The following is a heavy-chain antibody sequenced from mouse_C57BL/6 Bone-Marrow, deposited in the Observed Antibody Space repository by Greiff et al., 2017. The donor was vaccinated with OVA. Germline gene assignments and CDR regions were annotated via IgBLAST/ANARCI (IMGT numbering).Heavy chain of an antibody. D-gene: IGHD1-1*01. J-gene: IGHJ2*01. Sequence: EVQLQQSGPGLVKPSQSLSLTCSVTGYSITSGYYWNWIRQFPGNKLEWMGYISYDGSNNYNPSLKNRISITRDTSTNQFFLKLNSVTTEDTATYYCARRLGYYGSLDYWGQGTTLTVSS. CDR1: GYSITSGYY. V-gene: IGHV3-6*01. CDR2: ISYDGSN. CDR3: ARRLGYYGSLDY.